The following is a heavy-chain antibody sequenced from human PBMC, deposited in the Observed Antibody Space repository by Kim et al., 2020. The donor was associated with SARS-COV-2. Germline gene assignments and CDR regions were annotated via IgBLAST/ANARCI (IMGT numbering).Heavy chain of an antibody. V-gene: IGHV4-59*01. J-gene: IGHJ4*02. D-gene: IGHD6-19*01. Sequence: SETLSLTCTASGGSISSYYWSWIRQTPGKGLEWIGYIYYSGTTNYNPSLKSRVTISVDTSKNQFSLKLSSVTAADTAVYYCAREREGYTSGWYCDYWCQGTLVTVSS. CDR3: AREREGYTSGWYCDY. CDR2: IYYSGTT. CDR1: GGSISSYY.